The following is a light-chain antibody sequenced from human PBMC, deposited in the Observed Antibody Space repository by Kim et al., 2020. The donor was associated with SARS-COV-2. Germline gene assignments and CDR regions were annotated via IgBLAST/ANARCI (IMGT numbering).Light chain of an antibody. CDR2: YDS. Sequence: PEKTTTITREGDNISTRRVHWYQHQRGPAALVVIYYDSDRPSGTPGRFSAANSGNTATMTISRVEAGDEADYYCQVWDSRSETQVFGGGTQLTVL. J-gene: IGLJ3*02. V-gene: IGLV3-21*01. CDR3: QVWDSRSETQV. CDR1: NISTRR.